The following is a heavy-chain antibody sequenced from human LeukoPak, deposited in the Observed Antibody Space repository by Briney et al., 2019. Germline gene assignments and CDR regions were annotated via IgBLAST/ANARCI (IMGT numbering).Heavy chain of an antibody. D-gene: IGHD4-17*01. CDR3: AHNNNGDYKSYAFDI. CDR1: GFSLSTSGVG. Sequence: SGPTLVNPTQTLTLTCTFSGFSLSTSGVGVGWIRQPPGKALEWLALIYWDDDKRYSPSLKSRLTITKDTSKNQVALTMTNMDPVDTATYYCAHNNNGDYKSYAFDIWGQGTMVTVSS. J-gene: IGHJ3*02. V-gene: IGHV2-5*02. CDR2: IYWDDDK.